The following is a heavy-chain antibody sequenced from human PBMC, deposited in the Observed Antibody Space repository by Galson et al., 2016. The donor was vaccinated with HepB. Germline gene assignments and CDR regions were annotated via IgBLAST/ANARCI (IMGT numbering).Heavy chain of an antibody. Sequence: SLRLSCAAPGFTFSYYSMNWVRQAPGKGLEWVSSISSNSFHIYYADSVMGRFTISRDNAKNSLFLQMNSLRAEDTAVYYCVRVPIPHYAFGDLPFDHWGQGTRVTVSS. CDR3: VRVPIPHYAFGDLPFDH. CDR2: ISSNSFHI. V-gene: IGHV3-21*01. CDR1: GFTFSYYS. J-gene: IGHJ4*02. D-gene: IGHD3-16*01.